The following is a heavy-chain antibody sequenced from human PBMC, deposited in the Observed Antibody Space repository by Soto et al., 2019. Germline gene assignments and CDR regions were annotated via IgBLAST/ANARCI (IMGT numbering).Heavy chain of an antibody. CDR2: ISAYNGNA. D-gene: IGHD2-15*01. J-gene: IGHJ6*02. V-gene: IGHV1-18*01. Sequence: QVQLVQFGAEVKKTGASVKVSCKASGYIFPSYGINWVRQAPGQGLEWMGWISAYNGNANYAQKLQGRVTMTTDTSTSTAYMELRSLRSDDTAVYYCARGVDNYYGMDVWGQGTTVTVSS. CDR3: ARGVDNYYGMDV. CDR1: GYIFPSYG.